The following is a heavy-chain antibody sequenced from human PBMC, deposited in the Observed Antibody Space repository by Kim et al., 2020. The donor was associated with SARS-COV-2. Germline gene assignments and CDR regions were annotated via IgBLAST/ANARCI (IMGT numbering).Heavy chain of an antibody. J-gene: IGHJ4*01. V-gene: IGHV3-30*02. CDR3: ANGQGGSGSTEALDY. CDR1: GFTFSTYG. CDR2: ISHDGSGK. Sequence: GGSLRLSCAASGFTFSTYGMHWVRQAPGKGLEWVSFISHDGSGKYYADSVKGRFTISRDNSRNTLYVQMNSLRPEDTAVYYCANGQGGSGSTEALDYWG. D-gene: IGHD1-26*01.